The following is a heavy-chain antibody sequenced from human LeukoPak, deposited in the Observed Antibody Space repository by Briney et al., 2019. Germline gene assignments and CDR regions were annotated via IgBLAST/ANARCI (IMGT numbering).Heavy chain of an antibody. V-gene: IGHV4-59*01. CDR1: GGSISSYH. J-gene: IGHJ6*02. CDR3: ARVVDYYYGMDV. CDR2: IYYSGST. D-gene: IGHD2-15*01. Sequence: SETLSHTCTVSGGSISSYHWSWIRQPPGKGLEWMGYIYYSGSTNHNPPLKGRVTISVDTSKYQFSLKLSSVTAADTAVYYCARVVDYYYGMDVWGQGTTVTVSS.